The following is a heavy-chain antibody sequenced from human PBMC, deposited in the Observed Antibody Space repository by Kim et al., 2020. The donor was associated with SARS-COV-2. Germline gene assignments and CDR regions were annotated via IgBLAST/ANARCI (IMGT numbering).Heavy chain of an antibody. V-gene: IGHV3-30*01. CDR3: AREERDYGGNAEYIDY. J-gene: IGHJ4*02. Sequence: VKGRFTISRDNSKNTLYLLMNSLRAEDTAVYYRAREERDYGGNAEYIDYWGQGTLVTVSS. D-gene: IGHD4-17*01.